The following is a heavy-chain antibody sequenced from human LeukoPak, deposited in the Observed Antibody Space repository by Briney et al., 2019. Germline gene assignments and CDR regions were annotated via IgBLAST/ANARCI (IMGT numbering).Heavy chain of an antibody. D-gene: IGHD1-26*01. Sequence: GGPVKVSCKASGYTFTGYYMHWVRQAPGQGLEWMGWINPNSGGTNYAQKFQGRVTMTRDTSISTAYMELSRLRSDDTAVYYCARVTGRGGGSYYLNYWGQGTLVTVSS. V-gene: IGHV1-2*02. CDR1: GYTFTGYY. CDR3: ARVTGRGGGSYYLNY. J-gene: IGHJ4*02. CDR2: INPNSGGT.